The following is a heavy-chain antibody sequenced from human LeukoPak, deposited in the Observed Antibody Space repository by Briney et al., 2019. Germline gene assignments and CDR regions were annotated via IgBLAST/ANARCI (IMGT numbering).Heavy chain of an antibody. J-gene: IGHJ3*02. V-gene: IGHV1-69*01. CDR2: IIPIFGTA. CDR1: GGIFSSYA. CDR3: ARDHSSSWSNAFDI. Sequence: SVKVSCKASGGIFSSYAISWVRQAPGQGLEWMGGIIPIFGTANYAQKFQGRVTITADESTSTAYMELSSLRSEDTAVYYCARDHSSSWSNAFDIWGQGTMVTVSS. D-gene: IGHD6-13*01.